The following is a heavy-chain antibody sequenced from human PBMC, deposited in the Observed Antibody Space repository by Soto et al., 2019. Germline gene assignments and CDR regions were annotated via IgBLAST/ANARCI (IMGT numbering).Heavy chain of an antibody. CDR1: GFTFSSYA. V-gene: IGHV3-30-3*01. Sequence: GGSLRLSCAASGFTFSSYAMHWVRQAPGKGLEWVAVISYDGSNKYYADSVKGRFTISRDNSKNTLYLQMNSLRAEDTAVYYCARERLGYGFDYWGQGTLVTVSS. J-gene: IGHJ4*02. CDR2: ISYDGSNK. D-gene: IGHD4-17*01. CDR3: ARERLGYGFDY.